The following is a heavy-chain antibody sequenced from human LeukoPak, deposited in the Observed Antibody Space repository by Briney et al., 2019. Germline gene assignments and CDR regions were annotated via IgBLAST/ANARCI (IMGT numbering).Heavy chain of an antibody. J-gene: IGHJ4*02. CDR1: GFSFSSYG. CDR2: ISFDGTNK. V-gene: IGHV3-30*18. CDR3: AKMGTYYSGTSAYYDYFDY. Sequence: GGSLRLSCAASGFSFSSYGVHWVRQAPGKGLEWVAFISFDGTNKEFADSVKGRFTISRDNSKNTMYLQMSSLTAEDTALYYCAKMGTYYSGTSAYYDYFDYWGQETLVTVSS. D-gene: IGHD3-22*01.